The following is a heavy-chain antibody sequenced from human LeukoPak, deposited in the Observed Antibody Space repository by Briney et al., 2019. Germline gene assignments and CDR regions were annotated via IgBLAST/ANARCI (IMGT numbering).Heavy chain of an antibody. Sequence: PSETLSLTCTVSGGSISSGDYYWSWIRQPPGKGLEWIGYIYYSGSTYYNPSLKSRVTISVDTSKNQFSLKLSSVTAADTAVYYCARGTYYYDSSGVNFDYWGQGTLVTVSS. CDR3: ARGTYYYDSSGVNFDY. CDR1: GGSISSGDYY. J-gene: IGHJ4*02. CDR2: IYYSGST. D-gene: IGHD3-22*01. V-gene: IGHV4-30-4*01.